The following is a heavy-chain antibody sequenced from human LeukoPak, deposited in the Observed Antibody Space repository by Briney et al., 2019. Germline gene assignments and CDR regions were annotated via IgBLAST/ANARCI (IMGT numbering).Heavy chain of an antibody. CDR2: ISTDGSQT. CDR1: GFTFSNYW. Sequence: PGGSLRLSCEASGFTFSNYWMHWVRQPPGKGLMWVSQISTDGSQTFYADSVKGRFTIPRDNAQNTLFLQMDSLRPEDTAVYYCVRSLRSADFWGQGTLVTVSS. V-gene: IGHV3-74*01. CDR3: VRSLRSADF. J-gene: IGHJ4*02.